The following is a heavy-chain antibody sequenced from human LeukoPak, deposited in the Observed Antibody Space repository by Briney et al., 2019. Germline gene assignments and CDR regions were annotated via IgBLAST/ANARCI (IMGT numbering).Heavy chain of an antibody. J-gene: IGHJ4*02. CDR1: GFTFSGYW. Sequence: GGSLRLSCAASGFTFSGYWMSWVRQAPGKGLEWVANIKQDGSEKYYVDSVKGRFTISRDNAKNSLYLQMNSLRAEDTAVYYCARFVSGSWGQGTLVTVSS. CDR2: IKQDGSEK. CDR3: ARFVSGS. V-gene: IGHV3-7*01. D-gene: IGHD6-19*01.